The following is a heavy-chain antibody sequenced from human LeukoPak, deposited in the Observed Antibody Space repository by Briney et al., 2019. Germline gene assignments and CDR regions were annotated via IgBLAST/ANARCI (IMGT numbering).Heavy chain of an antibody. Sequence: GGSLRLSCAASGFTFSSYWMSWVRQAPGKGLEWVANIKQDGSEKYYVDSVKGRFTISRDNAKNSLYLQMNSLRAEDTAVYYCARMGYYYDIGLEPRLRYFDLWGRGTLVTVSS. J-gene: IGHJ2*01. CDR3: ARMGYYYDIGLEPRLRYFDL. CDR1: GFTFSSYW. D-gene: IGHD3-22*01. V-gene: IGHV3-7*03. CDR2: IKQDGSEK.